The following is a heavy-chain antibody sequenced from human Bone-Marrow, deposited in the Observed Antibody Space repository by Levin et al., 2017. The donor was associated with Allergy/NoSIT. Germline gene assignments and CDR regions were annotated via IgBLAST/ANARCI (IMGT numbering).Heavy chain of an antibody. CDR1: GFTFSDYY. J-gene: IGHJ4*02. CDR3: ARARIAAAGRTTTPDFDY. CDR2: ISSSSSYT. Sequence: LSLTCAASGFTFSDYYMSWIRPAPGKGLEWVSYISSSSSYTNYADSVKGRFTISRDNAKNSLYLQMNSLRAEDTAVYYCARARIAAAGRTTTPDFDYWGQGTLVTVSS. V-gene: IGHV3-11*05. D-gene: IGHD6-13*01.